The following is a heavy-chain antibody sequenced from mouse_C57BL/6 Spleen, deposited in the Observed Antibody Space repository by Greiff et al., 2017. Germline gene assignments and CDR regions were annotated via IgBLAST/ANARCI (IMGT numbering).Heavy chain of an antibody. CDR1: GYTFTSYW. D-gene: IGHD1-1*01. V-gene: IGHV1-53*01. J-gene: IGHJ2*01. CDR2: INPCNGGP. CDR3: ARRGTVVATAY. Sequence: QVQLQQPGTELVKPGASVKLSCKASGYTFTSYWMHWVKPRPGQGLEWIGNINPCNGGPNYNEKFKSKATLTVDKSSSTAYMQLSSLTSEDSAVDYCARRGTVVATAYWGQGTTLTVSA.